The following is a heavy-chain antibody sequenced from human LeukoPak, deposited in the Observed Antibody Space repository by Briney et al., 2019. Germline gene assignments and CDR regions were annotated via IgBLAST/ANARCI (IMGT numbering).Heavy chain of an antibody. Sequence: GGSLRLSCAASGFTFSSYWMSWVRQAPGKGLEWVANIKQDGSGKYYVDSVKGRFTISRDNAKNSLYLQMNSLRAEDTAVYYCARDGAVTIFGEKGFDYWGQGTLVTVSS. V-gene: IGHV3-7*01. CDR1: GFTFSSYW. CDR3: ARDGAVTIFGEKGFDY. CDR2: IKQDGSGK. J-gene: IGHJ4*02. D-gene: IGHD3-3*01.